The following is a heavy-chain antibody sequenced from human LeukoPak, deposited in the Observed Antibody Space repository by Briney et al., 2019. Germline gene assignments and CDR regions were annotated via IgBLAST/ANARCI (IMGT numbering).Heavy chain of an antibody. CDR3: AIEAVAGVRFDY. Sequence: ASVKVSCKASGGTFSSYGISWVRQAPGQGLEWMGRIIPIPGIANYAQKFQGRVTITADKSTSTAYMELSSLRSEDTAVYYCAIEAVAGVRFDYWGQGTLVTVSS. D-gene: IGHD6-19*01. CDR2: IIPIPGIA. V-gene: IGHV1-69*04. CDR1: GGTFSSYG. J-gene: IGHJ4*02.